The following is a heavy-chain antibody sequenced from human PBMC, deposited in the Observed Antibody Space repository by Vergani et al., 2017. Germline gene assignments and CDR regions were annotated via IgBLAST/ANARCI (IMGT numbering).Heavy chain of an antibody. J-gene: IGHJ2*01. V-gene: IGHV4-39*07. Sequence: QLQLQESGPGLVKPSETLSLTCTVSGGSISSSSYYLGWIRQPPGKGLEWIGGIYHSGSTYYNPSLKSRVTISVETSKNQFSLKLSSVTAAYTAVYYCATYLDTAMVPMAPGRGNWYFDLWGRGTLVTVSA. CDR1: GGSISSSSYY. D-gene: IGHD5-18*01. CDR3: ATYLDTAMVPMAPGRGNWYFDL. CDR2: IYHSGST.